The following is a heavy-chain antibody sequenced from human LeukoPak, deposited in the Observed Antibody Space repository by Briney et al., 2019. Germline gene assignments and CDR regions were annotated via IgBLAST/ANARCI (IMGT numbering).Heavy chain of an antibody. Sequence: GGSLRLSCAASGFTFSSYAMNWVRQAPGKGLEWVSGISNSGGGTYYADSVKGRFTISRDNSKNTLYLQMNSLRVEDTAVYYCAKWRLVPRDPFDYWSQGTLVTVSS. CDR3: AKWRLVPRDPFDY. D-gene: IGHD6-19*01. CDR2: ISNSGGGT. CDR1: GFTFSSYA. J-gene: IGHJ4*02. V-gene: IGHV3-23*01.